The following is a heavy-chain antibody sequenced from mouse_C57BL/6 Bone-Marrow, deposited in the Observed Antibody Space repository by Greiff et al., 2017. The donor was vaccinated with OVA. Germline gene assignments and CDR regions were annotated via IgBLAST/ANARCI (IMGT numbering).Heavy chain of an antibody. CDR2: ISSGGSYT. D-gene: IGHD1-1*02. CDR1: GFTFSSYG. CDR3: ARGGH. J-gene: IGHJ2*01. Sequence: EVQGVESGGDLVKPGGSLKLSCAASGFTFSSYGMSWVRQTPDKRLEWVATISSGGSYTYYPDSVKGRFTISRDNAKNTLYLQMSSLKSEDTAMYYCARGGHWGQGTTLTVSS. V-gene: IGHV5-6*01.